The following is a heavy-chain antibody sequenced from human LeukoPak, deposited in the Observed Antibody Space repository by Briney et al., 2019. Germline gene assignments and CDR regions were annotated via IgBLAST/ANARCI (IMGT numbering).Heavy chain of an antibody. J-gene: IGHJ4*02. V-gene: IGHV3-15*05. CDR2: IKRKIDVGTT. CDR1: GFTFSNAW. D-gene: IGHD2-15*01. CDR3: TTDTH. Sequence: PGGSLRPSCAASGFTFSNAWMNWVRQGPGKGLEWIGRIKRKIDVGTTDYAAPLKGRSTISRDDSKNTLYLQMNSLKSEDTAVYYCTTDTHWGPGTLVTVSS.